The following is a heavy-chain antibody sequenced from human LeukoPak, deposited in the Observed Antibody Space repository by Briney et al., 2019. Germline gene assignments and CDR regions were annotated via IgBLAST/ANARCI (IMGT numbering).Heavy chain of an antibody. CDR3: ARHLGDPEWLLFLLPNWFDP. V-gene: IGHV5-51*01. J-gene: IGHJ5*02. Sequence: GESLEISCKGSGYSFTSYWIGWVRQMPGKGLEWMGIIYPGDSDTRYSPSFQGQVTISADKSISTAYLQWSSLKASDTAMYYCARHLGDPEWLLFLLPNWFDPWGQGTLVTVSS. D-gene: IGHD3-3*01. CDR2: IYPGDSDT. CDR1: GYSFTSYW.